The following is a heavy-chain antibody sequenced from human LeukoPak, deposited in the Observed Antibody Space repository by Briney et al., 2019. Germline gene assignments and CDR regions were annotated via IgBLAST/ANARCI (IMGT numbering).Heavy chain of an antibody. CDR3: ARLGYCSGGSCYYAFDI. D-gene: IGHD2-15*01. Sequence: GGSLRLSCAASGFTFSSYAMPWVRQAPGKGLEWVAVISYDGSNKYYADSVKGRFTISRDNSKNSLYLQMNSLRAEDTAVYYCARLGYCSGGSCYYAFDIWGQGTMVTVSS. CDR2: ISYDGSNK. CDR1: GFTFSSYA. V-gene: IGHV3-30-3*01. J-gene: IGHJ3*02.